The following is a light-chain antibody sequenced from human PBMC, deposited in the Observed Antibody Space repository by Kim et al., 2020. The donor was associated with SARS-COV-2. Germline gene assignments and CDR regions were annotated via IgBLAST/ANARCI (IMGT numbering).Light chain of an antibody. J-gene: IGLJ1*01. CDR1: SNDVGGYDY. Sequence: QSALTQPRAVSGSPGQSVTISCTGTSNDVGGYDYVSWYQQHPGQAPKLIFRDVSRRPAGVPDRFSGAKSGNTASLTISGLQVEGEADYYCCSYADRYIYVFGIGTKVTFL. CDR3: CSYADRYIYV. V-gene: IGLV2-11*01. CDR2: DVS.